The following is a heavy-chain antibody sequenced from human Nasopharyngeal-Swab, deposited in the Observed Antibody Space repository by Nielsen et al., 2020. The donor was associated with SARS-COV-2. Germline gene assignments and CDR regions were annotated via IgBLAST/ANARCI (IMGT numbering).Heavy chain of an antibody. CDR2: ISYDRSNK. D-gene: IGHD3-22*01. V-gene: IGHV3-30*01. J-gene: IGHJ4*02. CDR3: ARDPDSSGSYFDY. Sequence: GGSLRLSCAASGFTFSSYAMHWVRQAPGKGLEWVAVISYDRSNKHYADSVKGRFTISRDNSKNTLYLQMNSLRGEDTAVYYCARDPDSSGSYFDYWGQGTLVNVSS. CDR1: GFTFSSYA.